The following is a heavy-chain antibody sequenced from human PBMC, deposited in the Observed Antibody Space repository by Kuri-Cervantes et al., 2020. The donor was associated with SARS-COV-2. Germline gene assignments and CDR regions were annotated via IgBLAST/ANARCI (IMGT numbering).Heavy chain of an antibody. CDR1: GGSISGYY. Sequence: SETLSLSCSVTGGSISGYYWSWIRQSAAKELKWIGRISATGNTNYIPGLKSRVTMSVDTSQSQFSLRLNSVTAADTATYYCARGGRRTGAYYFDLWGPGILVTVSS. CDR2: ISATGNT. V-gene: IGHV4-4*07. D-gene: IGHD2-21*01. CDR3: ARGGRRTGAYYFDL. J-gene: IGHJ4*02.